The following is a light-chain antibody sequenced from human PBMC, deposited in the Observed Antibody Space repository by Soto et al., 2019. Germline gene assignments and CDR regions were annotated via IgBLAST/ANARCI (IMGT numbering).Light chain of an antibody. CDR2: GAS. CDR1: QSVRTN. CDR3: QQYGSSWWT. V-gene: IGKV3-20*01. Sequence: VTRTPATPSVSPGDRVPLFCRASQSVRTNLAWHQQKPGQAPRLLIYGASSRATGIPDRFSGSGSGTDFTLTIIRLEPEDFVVYYCQQYGSSWWTFGQGTKVDI. J-gene: IGKJ1*01.